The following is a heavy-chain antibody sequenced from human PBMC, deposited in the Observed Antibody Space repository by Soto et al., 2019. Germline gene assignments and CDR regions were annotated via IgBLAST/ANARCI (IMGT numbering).Heavy chain of an antibody. V-gene: IGHV3-53*01. J-gene: IGHJ4*02. Sequence: GSLRLASAAFGRCGSSNYMSWVRQAPGKGLEWVAVIYSGGSTYYADSVKGRFTISRDDSKNTVFLQMDRLRAEDTAPYYCAIFYDFWTGPRDYWGQGILVTVSS. CDR3: AIFYDFWTGPRDY. CDR2: IYSGGST. CDR1: GRCGSSNY. D-gene: IGHD3-3*01.